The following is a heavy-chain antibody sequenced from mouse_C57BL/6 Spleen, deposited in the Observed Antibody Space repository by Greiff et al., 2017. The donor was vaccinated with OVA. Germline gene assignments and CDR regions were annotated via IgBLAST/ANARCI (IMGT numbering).Heavy chain of an antibody. CDR2: IDPSDSYT. CDR3: ARPYYYGSSTGAMDY. Sequence: QVQLQQPGAELVMPGASVKLSCKASGYTFTSYWMHWVKQRPGQGLEWIGEIDPSDSYTNYNQKFKGKSTLTVDKSSSTAYMQLSSLTSEDSAVYYCARPYYYGSSTGAMDYWGQGTSVTVSS. V-gene: IGHV1-69*01. J-gene: IGHJ4*01. CDR1: GYTFTSYW. D-gene: IGHD1-1*01.